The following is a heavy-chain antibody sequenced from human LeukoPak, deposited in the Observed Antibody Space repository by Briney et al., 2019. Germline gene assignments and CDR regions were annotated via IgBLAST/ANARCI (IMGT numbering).Heavy chain of an antibody. D-gene: IGHD3-9*01. J-gene: IGHJ4*02. CDR3: ARGAGYYDILTGYIRGYFFDY. Sequence: SETLSLTCTVSGGSISSGGFYWSWIRQHPGKGLEWIGYIHYSGSTYYNPSLKSRVTISVDTSKNQFSLKLSSVTAADTAVYYCARGAGYYDILTGYIRGYFFDYWGQGILVTVSS. CDR2: IHYSGST. V-gene: IGHV4-31*03. CDR1: GGSISSGGFY.